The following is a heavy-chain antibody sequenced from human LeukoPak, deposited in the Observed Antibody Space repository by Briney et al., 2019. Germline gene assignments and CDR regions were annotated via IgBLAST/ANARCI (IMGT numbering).Heavy chain of an antibody. CDR3: ARDCIGCLGFDY. J-gene: IGHJ4*02. CDR2: VSAYADDT. V-gene: IGHV1-18*01. Sequence: GASVKVSCKASGYTSTNYGISWVRQAPGQGLEWMGWVSAYADDTNYVQKFRGRITMTTDTSTSTAYVELRSLRSDDTAVYYCARDCIGCLGFDYWGQGTLVTVSS. CDR1: GYTSTNYG. D-gene: IGHD5/OR15-5a*01.